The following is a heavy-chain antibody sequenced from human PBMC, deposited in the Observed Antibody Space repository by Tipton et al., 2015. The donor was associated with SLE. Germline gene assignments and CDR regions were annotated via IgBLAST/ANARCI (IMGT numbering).Heavy chain of an antibody. D-gene: IGHD3-22*01. Sequence: QSGPEVKKPGASVKVSCKTSGYIFTGYWIHWVRQAPGQGLEWMGWINPDSGGTKYAERFQGRVTMTRDTSNTSADMELTRLRSDDTAIYYCARDRRYYDSSGSPASWGQGTLVAVSS. CDR2: INPDSGGT. CDR3: ARDRRYYDSSGSPAS. V-gene: IGHV1-2*02. CDR1: GYIFTGYW. J-gene: IGHJ5*02.